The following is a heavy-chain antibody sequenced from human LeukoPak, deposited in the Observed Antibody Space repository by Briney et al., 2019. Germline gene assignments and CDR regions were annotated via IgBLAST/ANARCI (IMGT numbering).Heavy chain of an antibody. CDR1: GYAFTGYY. CDR2: IHPNNGDT. Sequence: GASLKVSCKASGYAFTGYYFHGVRQAPGQGLEWVGWIHPNNGDTNSAQKFQGRVTMTRDTSISTAYMELNRLTSDDTAVYYCARSNRDSFDYWGQGTLVTVSS. CDR3: ARSNRDSFDY. J-gene: IGHJ4*02. V-gene: IGHV1-2*02. D-gene: IGHD1-14*01.